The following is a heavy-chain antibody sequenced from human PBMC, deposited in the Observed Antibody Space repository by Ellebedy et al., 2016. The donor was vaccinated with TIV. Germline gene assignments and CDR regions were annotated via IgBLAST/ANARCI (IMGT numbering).Heavy chain of an antibody. CDR2: ISYDGSYI. CDR1: EFTFSNYA. J-gene: IGHJ6*02. V-gene: IGHV3-30-3*01. CDR3: ARRDRVGGVDYAGMDV. Sequence: GESLKISCAASEFTFSNYAMHWVRQAPGQGLEWVAIISYDGSYINYANSVKGRFTISRDNSKDTLYLQMNSLKTEDTAVYFCARRDRVGGVDYAGMDVWGQGTTVAV. D-gene: IGHD3-10*01.